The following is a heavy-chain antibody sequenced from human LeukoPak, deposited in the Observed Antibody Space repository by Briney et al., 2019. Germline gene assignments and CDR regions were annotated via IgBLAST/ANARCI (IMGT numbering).Heavy chain of an antibody. V-gene: IGHV3-48*03. J-gene: IGHJ5*02. D-gene: IGHD4-17*01. CDR1: GFTFSAYE. CDR2: ISSSGSTI. Sequence: PGGSLRLSCAASGFTFSAYEMNWVRQAPGKGLEWVSYISSSGSTIYYADSVKGRFTISRDNAKNSLYLQMNSLRAEDTAVYYCVRDLDYGTSWGQGTLVTVSS. CDR3: VRDLDYGTS.